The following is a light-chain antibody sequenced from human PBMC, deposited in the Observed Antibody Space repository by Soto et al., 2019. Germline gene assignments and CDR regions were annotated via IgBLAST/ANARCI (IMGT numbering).Light chain of an antibody. CDR3: SSYTSSSTPYVV. CDR2: DVS. CDR1: SSDVGGYNF. Sequence: QCALTQPPSASGSPGQSVTISCTGTSSDVGGYNFVAWYQQHPGKAPKLMIYDVSNRPSGVSNRFSGSKSGNTASLTISGLQAEDEADYYCSSYTSSSTPYVVFGGGTQLTVL. J-gene: IGLJ2*01. V-gene: IGLV2-14*01.